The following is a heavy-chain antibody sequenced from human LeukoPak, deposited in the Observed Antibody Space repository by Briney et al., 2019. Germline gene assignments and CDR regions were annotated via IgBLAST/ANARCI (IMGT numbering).Heavy chain of an antibody. CDR2: TTDTGGGT. CDR1: GFTFSRNT. V-gene: IGHV3-64D*06. J-gene: IGHJ4*02. CDR3: VKDLSGTYSFDY. Sequence: GGSLRLSCSASGFTFSRNTMHWVRQAPGKGLEYVSGTTDTGGGTYYAYSVKGRFTISRDNSKKTLYLQVNSLRVEDTAVYYCVKDLSGTYSFDYWGQGTLVTVSS. D-gene: IGHD3-10*01.